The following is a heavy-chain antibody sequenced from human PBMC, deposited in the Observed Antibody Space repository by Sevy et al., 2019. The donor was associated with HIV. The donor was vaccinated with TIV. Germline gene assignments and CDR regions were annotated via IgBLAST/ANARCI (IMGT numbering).Heavy chain of an antibody. CDR1: VGSFSGYY. V-gene: IGHV4-34*01. CDR3: ARAYCGGDCYSTPNWFDP. D-gene: IGHD2-21*01. CDR2: INHSGST. J-gene: IGHJ5*02. Sequence: SETLSLTCAVYVGSFSGYYWSWIRQPPGKGLEWIGEINHSGSTNYNPSLKSRVTISVDTSKNQFSLKLSSVTAADTAVYYCARAYCGGDCYSTPNWFDPWGQGTLVTVSS.